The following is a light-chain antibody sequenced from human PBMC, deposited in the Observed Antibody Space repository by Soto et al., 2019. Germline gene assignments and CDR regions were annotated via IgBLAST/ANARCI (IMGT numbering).Light chain of an antibody. CDR2: GNS. V-gene: IGLV1-40*01. CDR3: QSYDSSLSGHVV. J-gene: IGLJ2*01. CDR1: RSNIGAGYD. Sequence: QLVLTQPPSVSGAPGQRVTISCTGSRSNIGAGYDVHWYQQLPGTAPKLLIYGNSNRPSGVPDRFSGSKSGTSASLAITGLQAEDEADYYCQSYDSSLSGHVVFGGGTKVTVL.